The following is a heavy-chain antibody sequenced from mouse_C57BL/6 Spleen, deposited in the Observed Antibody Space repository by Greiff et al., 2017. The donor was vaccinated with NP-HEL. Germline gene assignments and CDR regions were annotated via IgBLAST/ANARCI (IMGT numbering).Heavy chain of an antibody. CDR3: ARSEGYYDGYWFAY. CDR2: IYIGNGYT. V-gene: IGHV1-58*01. CDR1: GYTFTSYG. Sequence: DVKLQESGAELVRPGSSVKMSCKTSGYTFTSYGINWVKQRPGQGLEWIGYIYIGNGYTEYNEKFKGKATLTSDTSSSTAYMQLSSLTSEDSAIYFCARSEGYYDGYWFAYWGQGTLVTVSA. D-gene: IGHD2-3*01. J-gene: IGHJ3*01.